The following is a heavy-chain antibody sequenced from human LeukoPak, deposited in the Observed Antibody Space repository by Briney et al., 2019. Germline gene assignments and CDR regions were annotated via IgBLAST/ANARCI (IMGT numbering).Heavy chain of an antibody. Sequence: GGSLRLSCAASGFTFSSCWMHWVGQTQGKGVVWVSRINNDGSGTSYADSVKDRFTISRDNAKNILFLQMNSLRAEDTAVYYCVRGGGCSGSPMRYGTDVWGQGTTVTVSS. D-gene: IGHD6-19*01. CDR2: INNDGSGT. CDR3: VRGGGCSGSPMRYGTDV. CDR1: GFTFSSCW. J-gene: IGHJ6*02. V-gene: IGHV3-74*01.